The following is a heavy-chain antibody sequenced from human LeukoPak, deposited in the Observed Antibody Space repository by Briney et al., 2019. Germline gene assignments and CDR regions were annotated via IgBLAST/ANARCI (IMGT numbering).Heavy chain of an antibody. V-gene: IGHV4-34*01. CDR1: GGSFSGYY. D-gene: IGHD3-16*01. CDR2: INHSGST. Sequence: SETLSLTCAVYGGSFSGYYWSWIRQPPGKGLEWIGEINHSGSTNYNPSLKSRVTISLDTSKNQFSLKLTSVTAADTAVYYCATVSGLTFEARWGQGSLVTVSS. CDR3: ATVSGLTFEAR. J-gene: IGHJ4*02.